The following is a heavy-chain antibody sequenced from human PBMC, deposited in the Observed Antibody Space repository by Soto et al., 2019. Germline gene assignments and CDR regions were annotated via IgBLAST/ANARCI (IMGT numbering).Heavy chain of an antibody. CDR3: ASCVWGSYRSFEL. D-gene: IGHD3-16*02. CDR1: GGAISYGGYY. J-gene: IGHJ4*02. Sequence: SETLSLTCTVSGGAISYGGYYWSWIRQHPGKGLEWIGYIYYSGDTYYNPSLQSRVSISIDMSKSQFSLKLASVTAADTAVYYCASCVWGSYRSFELWGQGTLVTVSS. CDR2: IYYSGDT. V-gene: IGHV4-31*03.